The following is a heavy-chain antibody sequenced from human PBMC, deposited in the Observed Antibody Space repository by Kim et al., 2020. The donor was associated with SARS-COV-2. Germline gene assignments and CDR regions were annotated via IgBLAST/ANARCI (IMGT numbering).Heavy chain of an antibody. CDR3: AKAPRGYSYGYDY. CDR2: ISYDGSNK. J-gene: IGHJ4*02. D-gene: IGHD5-18*01. Sequence: GGSLRLSCAASGFTFSSYGMHWVRQAPGKGLEWVAVISYDGSNKYYADSVKGRCTISRDNSKNTLYLQMNSLRAEDTAVYYCAKAPRGYSYGYDYWGQGTLVTVSS. CDR1: GFTFSSYG. V-gene: IGHV3-30*18.